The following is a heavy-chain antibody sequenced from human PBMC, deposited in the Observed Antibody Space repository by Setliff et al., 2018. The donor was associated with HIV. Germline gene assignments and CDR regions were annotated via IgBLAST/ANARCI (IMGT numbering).Heavy chain of an antibody. J-gene: IGHJ4*02. V-gene: IGHV4-61*09. D-gene: IGHD3-16*02. CDR3: ARWNDSVWGSFRSPLKYFFDF. CDR1: GGSISSGSYY. Sequence: PSETLSLTCTVSGGSISSGSYYWSWIRQPAGKGLELIRHIFTSGSTNYNPSLKSRVTISGDTSKNHFSLKLSAVTAADTAVYYCARWNDSVWGSFRSPLKYFFDFWGQGTLVTVSS. CDR2: IFTSGST.